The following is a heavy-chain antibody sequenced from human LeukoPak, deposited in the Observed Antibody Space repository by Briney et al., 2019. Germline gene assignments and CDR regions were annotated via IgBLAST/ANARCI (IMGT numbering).Heavy chain of an antibody. CDR1: GFTFSSYG. Sequence: PGGTLGLSCAASGFTFSSYGMSWVRQAPGKGLEWVAFIRYDGSNKYYADSVKGRFTISRDNSKNTLYLQMNSLRAEDTAVSYCAKDGGPYYDILTGLDYWGQGTLVTVSS. J-gene: IGHJ4*02. CDR3: AKDGGPYYDILTGLDY. V-gene: IGHV3-30*02. D-gene: IGHD3-9*01. CDR2: IRYDGSNK.